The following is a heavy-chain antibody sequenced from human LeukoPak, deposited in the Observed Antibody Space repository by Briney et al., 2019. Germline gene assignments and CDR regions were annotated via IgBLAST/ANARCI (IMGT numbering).Heavy chain of an antibody. CDR3: ARGRTYYDISYGMDV. J-gene: IGHJ6*02. CDR2: INPNSGGT. D-gene: IGHD3-9*01. V-gene: IGHV1-2*02. CDR1: GYTFTSYG. Sequence: ASVKVSCKASGYTFTSYGISWVRQAPGQGLEWMGWINPNSGGTNYAQKFQGRVTMTRDTSISTAYMELSSLRSEDTAVYYCARGRTYYDISYGMDVWGQGTTVTVSS.